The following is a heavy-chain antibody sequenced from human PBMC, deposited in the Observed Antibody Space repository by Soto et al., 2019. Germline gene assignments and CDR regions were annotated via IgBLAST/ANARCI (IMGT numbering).Heavy chain of an antibody. CDR2: IYPGDSET. V-gene: IGHV5-51*01. J-gene: IGHJ4*02. D-gene: IGHD5-18*01. Sequence: GGSLRLSCKASGYSFPDYWIGWVRQMPGKGLEWMGVIYPGDSETRYRPSLQGQLTISADKSISTAYMQWSSLRASDTAMYYCARIARGYRLYWGQGTLVTVSS. CDR1: GYSFPDYW. CDR3: ARIARGYRLY.